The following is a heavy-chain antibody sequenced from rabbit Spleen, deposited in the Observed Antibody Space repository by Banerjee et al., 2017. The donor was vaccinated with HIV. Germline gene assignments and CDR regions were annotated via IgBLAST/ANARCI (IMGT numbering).Heavy chain of an antibody. CDR2: IFTGSSGTT. CDR3: ARDGDDAGYDFFL. J-gene: IGHJ4*01. Sequence: QEQLVESGGGLVKPEGSLTLTCKASGFPFSNKAVMCWVRQAPEKGLEWIADIFTGSSGTTYYASWAKGRFTGSKTSSTTVTLQMTSLTAADTATYFCARDGDDAGYDFFLWGPGTLVTVS. V-gene: IGHV1S45*01. D-gene: IGHD3-1*01. CDR1: GFPFSNKAV.